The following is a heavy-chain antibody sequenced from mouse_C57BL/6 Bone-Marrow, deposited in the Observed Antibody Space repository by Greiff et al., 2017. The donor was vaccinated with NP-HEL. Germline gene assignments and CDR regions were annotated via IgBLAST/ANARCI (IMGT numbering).Heavy chain of an antibody. CDR3: ARRGIYYGNPFAY. J-gene: IGHJ3*01. Sequence: VKLQQSGPELVKPGASVKISCKASGYTFTDYYINWVKQRPGQGLEWIGWIFPGSGSTYYNEKFKGKATLTVDKPSSTAYMQLSSLTSEDSAVYYCARRGIYYGNPFAYWGQGTLVTVSA. D-gene: IGHD2-1*01. V-gene: IGHV1-75*01. CDR1: GYTFTDYY. CDR2: IFPGSGST.